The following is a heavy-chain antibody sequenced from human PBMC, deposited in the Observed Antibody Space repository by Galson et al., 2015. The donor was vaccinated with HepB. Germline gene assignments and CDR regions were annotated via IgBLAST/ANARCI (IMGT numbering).Heavy chain of an antibody. D-gene: IGHD5/OR15-5a*01. CDR1: GSISSSSYY. CDR3: ARSSDMVSTYY. J-gene: IGHJ4*02. CDR2: INYSGST. V-gene: IGHV4-39*01. Sequence: GSISSSSYYWGWIRQPPGKGLEWIGSINYSGSTYYNPSLKSRVTISGDTSKNQFSLKLSSMTAADTAMYYCARSSDMVSTYYWGQGILVTVSP.